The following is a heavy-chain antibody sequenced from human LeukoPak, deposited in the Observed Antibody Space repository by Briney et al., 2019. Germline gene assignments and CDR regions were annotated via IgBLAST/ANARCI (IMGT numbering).Heavy chain of an antibody. Sequence: SETLSLTCTVSGGSLSRYYWSWVPHPPGKGLEWIGYIYYSGTTNYNPSLKSRVTISVDTSKNQFSLNLSSVTAADTALYYCARVGGTGDFDYWGQGTLVTVSS. J-gene: IGHJ4*02. CDR1: GGSLSRYY. CDR3: ARVGGTGDFDY. V-gene: IGHV4-59*01. D-gene: IGHD3-16*01. CDR2: IYYSGTT.